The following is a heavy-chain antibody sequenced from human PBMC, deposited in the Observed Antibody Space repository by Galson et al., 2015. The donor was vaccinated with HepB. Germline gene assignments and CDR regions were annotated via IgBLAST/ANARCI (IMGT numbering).Heavy chain of an antibody. Sequence: ETLSLTCTVSGGSLSHYYWSWIRQPPGKRLEWIGHMYYSASADYNPSLKSRATMSVDTSKNQFSLRLSSVTAADTAMYYCASQSYNYYGLDVWGQGIMVTVSS. CDR2: MYYSASA. D-gene: IGHD2-2*02. J-gene: IGHJ6*02. CDR3: ASQSYNYYGLDV. CDR1: GGSLSHYY. V-gene: IGHV4-59*01.